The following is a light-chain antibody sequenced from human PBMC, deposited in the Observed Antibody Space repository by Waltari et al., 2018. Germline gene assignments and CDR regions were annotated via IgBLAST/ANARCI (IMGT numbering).Light chain of an antibody. J-gene: IGLJ3*02. CDR3: LLSYSGARV. CDR1: TGAVTSGHY. CDR2: ETS. V-gene: IGLV7-46*01. Sequence: QAVVTQEPSLTVSPGGTVTPTCDSSTGAVTSGHYPYWFQQKPGQAPRTLIYETSNKHSWTPARFSGSLLGGKAALTLSGAQPEDEADYYCLLSYSGARVFGGGTKLTVL.